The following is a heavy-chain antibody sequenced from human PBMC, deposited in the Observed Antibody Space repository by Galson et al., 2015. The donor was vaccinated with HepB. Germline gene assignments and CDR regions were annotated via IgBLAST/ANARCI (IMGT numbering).Heavy chain of an antibody. CDR3: AKGDSGSYYTGD. J-gene: IGHJ4*02. D-gene: IGHD1-26*01. V-gene: IGHV3-21*01. CDR2: ISSSSSYI. Sequence: SLRLSCAASTFIFSTYSMNWVRQAPGKGLEWVSSISSSSSYIYYADSVKGRFTISRDNAKNSLYLQMNSLRAEDTAVYYCAKGDSGSYYTGDWGQGTLVTVSS. CDR1: TFIFSTYS.